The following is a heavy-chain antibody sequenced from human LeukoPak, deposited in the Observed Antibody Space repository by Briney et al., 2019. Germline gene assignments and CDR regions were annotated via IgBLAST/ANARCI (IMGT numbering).Heavy chain of an antibody. CDR2: ISAYNGNT. D-gene: IGHD3-10*01. CDR1: GYTFTSYG. V-gene: IGHV1-18*01. CDR3: ARVVYGSGSNLNWFDP. Sequence: ASVKVSGKASGYTFTSYGISWVRQAPGQGLEWMGWISAYNGNTNYAQKLQGRVTMTTDTSTSTAYMELRSLRSDDTAVYYCARVVYGSGSNLNWFDPWGQGTLVTVSS. J-gene: IGHJ5*02.